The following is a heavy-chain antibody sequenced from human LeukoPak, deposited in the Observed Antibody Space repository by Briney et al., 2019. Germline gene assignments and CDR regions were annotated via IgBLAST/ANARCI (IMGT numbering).Heavy chain of an antibody. CDR1: GFTVSSNF. CDR2: MYSDGST. J-gene: IGHJ4*02. V-gene: IGHV3-53*05. CDR3: ARDLSPVVRASPMGY. Sequence: GSLRLSCAASGFTVSSNFMSWVRQAPEKGLEWVSVMYSDGSTFYADSVKGRFTISSDTSKNTLYLQMNSLRAEDTAVYYCARDLSPVVRASPMGYWGQGTPVTVSS. D-gene: IGHD3-10*01.